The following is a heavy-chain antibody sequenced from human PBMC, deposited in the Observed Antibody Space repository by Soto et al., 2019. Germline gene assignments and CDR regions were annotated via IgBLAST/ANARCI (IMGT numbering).Heavy chain of an antibody. CDR2: IYYSGST. J-gene: IGHJ4*02. D-gene: IGHD3-22*01. CDR3: ASGDSSGYYPGPYYFDY. Sequence: SETLSLTCTVSGGSISSGDYYWSWIRQPPGKGLEWIGYIYYSGSTYYNPSLKSRVTISVDTSKNQFSLKLSSVTAADTAVYYCASGDSSGYYPGPYYFDYWGQGTLVTVSS. CDR1: GGSISSGDYY. V-gene: IGHV4-30-4*01.